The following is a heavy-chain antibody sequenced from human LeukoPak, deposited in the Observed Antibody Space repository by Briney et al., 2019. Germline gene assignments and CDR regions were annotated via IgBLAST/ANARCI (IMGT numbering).Heavy chain of an antibody. Sequence: GGSLRLSCAASGFTFSDYWLSWVRQAPGKGLEWVANIKQDGTEKNYVDSVKGRFTISRDNARSSLSLQMNSLRAEDTAVYYCVRGPYALCWGQGTLVSVSS. J-gene: IGHJ4*02. CDR2: IKQDGTEK. CDR3: VRGPYALC. V-gene: IGHV3-7*01. CDR1: GFTFSDYW. D-gene: IGHD2-2*01.